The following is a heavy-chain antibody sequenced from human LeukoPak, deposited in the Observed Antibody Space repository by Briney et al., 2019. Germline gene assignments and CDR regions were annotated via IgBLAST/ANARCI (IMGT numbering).Heavy chain of an antibody. CDR1: GYTFTSYA. D-gene: IGHD2-15*01. CDR3: ARVTLSEIVVFDI. V-gene: IGHV1-18*01. J-gene: IGHJ3*02. Sequence: VKVSCKASGYTFTSYAITWVRQAPGQGLEWMGWISSYNGNTNYAQKLQGRVTMTTETSTSTAYMELRSLRSDDTAVYYCARVTLSEIVVFDIWGQGTMVTVSS. CDR2: ISSYNGNT.